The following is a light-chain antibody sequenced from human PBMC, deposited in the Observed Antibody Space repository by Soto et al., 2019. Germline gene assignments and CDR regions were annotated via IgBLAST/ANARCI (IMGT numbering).Light chain of an antibody. J-gene: IGLJ3*02. CDR2: STY. CDR1: SGSVSTNNY. V-gene: IGLV8-61*01. CDR3: VLYMGRGIWV. Sequence: QTVVTQEPSFSVSPGATVTLTCGLSSGSVSTNNYPSWYQQTPGQAPRTLIYSTYTRSSGVPDRFSASILGNKAALTITGAQADDESDYYCVLYMGRGIWVFGGGTKVTVL.